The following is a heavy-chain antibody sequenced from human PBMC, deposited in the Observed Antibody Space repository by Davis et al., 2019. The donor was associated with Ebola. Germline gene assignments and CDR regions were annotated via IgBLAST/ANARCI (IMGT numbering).Heavy chain of an antibody. CDR3: ARELIAVATFDY. D-gene: IGHD6-19*01. Sequence: PGGSLRLSCAASGFTFSTYNMNWVRQAPGKGLEWVSSISSSGYYIYYADSVKGRFTISRDNAKNSLYLQMNSLRAEDTAVYYCARELIAVATFDYWGQGTLVTVSS. J-gene: IGHJ4*02. V-gene: IGHV3-21*04. CDR2: ISSSGYYI. CDR1: GFTFSTYN.